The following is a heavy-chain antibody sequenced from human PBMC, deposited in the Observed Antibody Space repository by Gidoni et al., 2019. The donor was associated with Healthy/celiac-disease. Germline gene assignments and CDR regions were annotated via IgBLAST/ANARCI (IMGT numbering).Heavy chain of an antibody. CDR1: GFTFSSYA. D-gene: IGHD3-9*01. CDR2: IGTASDT. V-gene: IGHV3-13*01. Sequence: EVQLVESGGGLVQPGGSLRLSCAASGFTFSSYAMHWVRQATGKGLEWVSAIGTASDTYYPGSVKGRFTISRENAKNSLYLQMNSLRAGDTAVYYCARGMGRYFDWSDYGMDVWGQGTTVTVSS. CDR3: ARGMGRYFDWSDYGMDV. J-gene: IGHJ6*02.